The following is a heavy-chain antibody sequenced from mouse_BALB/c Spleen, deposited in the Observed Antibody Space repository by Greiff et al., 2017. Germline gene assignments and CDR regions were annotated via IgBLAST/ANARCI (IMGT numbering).Heavy chain of an antibody. Sequence: VQLKESGPGLVKPSQSLSLTCSVTGYSITSGYYWNWIRQLPGNKLEWMGYISYDGSNNYNPSLKNRISITRDTSKNQFFLKLNSVTTEDTATYYCARAYYGPYAMDYWGQGTSVTVSS. V-gene: IGHV3-6*02. D-gene: IGHD2-10*01. J-gene: IGHJ4*01. CDR3: ARAYYGPYAMDY. CDR1: GYSITSGYY. CDR2: ISYDGSN.